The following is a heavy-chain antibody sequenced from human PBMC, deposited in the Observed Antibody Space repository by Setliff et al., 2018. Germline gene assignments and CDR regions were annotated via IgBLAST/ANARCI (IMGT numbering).Heavy chain of an antibody. J-gene: IGHJ4*02. D-gene: IGHD3-3*01. CDR2: INNYNGNT. Sequence: GASVKVSCKTSGYTFISYGISWVRQAPGQGLEWMGWINNYNGNTDYAQNIQGRVTMTTDTSTSTDYMELRSLRSDDTAVYYCARAPRLEWLLPTFDSWGQGTLVTVSS. CDR3: ARAPRLEWLLPTFDS. CDR1: GYTFISYG. V-gene: IGHV1-18*01.